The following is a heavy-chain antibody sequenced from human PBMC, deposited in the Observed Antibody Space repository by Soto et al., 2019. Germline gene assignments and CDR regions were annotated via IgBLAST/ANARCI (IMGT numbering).Heavy chain of an antibody. CDR1: GFTFSSYG. CDR3: AKDGVLLGNYGTLNY. Sequence: GGSLRLSCAASGFTFSSYGMHWVRQAPGKGLEWVAVISYDGSNKYYADSVKGRFTISRDNSKNTLYLQMNSLRAEDTAVYYCAKDGVLLGNYGTLNYWGQGTLVTVSS. V-gene: IGHV3-30*18. CDR2: ISYDGSNK. J-gene: IGHJ4*02. D-gene: IGHD1-7*01.